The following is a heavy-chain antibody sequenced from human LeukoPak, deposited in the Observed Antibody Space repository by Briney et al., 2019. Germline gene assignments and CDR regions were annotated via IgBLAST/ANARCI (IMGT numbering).Heavy chain of an antibody. CDR1: GFTVSSNY. J-gene: IGHJ6*02. CDR2: IYSGGSA. V-gene: IGHV3-66*01. CDR3: ARDRGIAVAGTLGYYYGMDV. D-gene: IGHD6-19*01. Sequence: GGSLRLSCAASGFTVSSNYMSWVRQAPGKGLEWVSVIYSGGSAYYADSVKGRFTISRDNSKNTLYLQMNSLRAEDTAVYYCARDRGIAVAGTLGYYYGMDVWGQGTTVTVSS.